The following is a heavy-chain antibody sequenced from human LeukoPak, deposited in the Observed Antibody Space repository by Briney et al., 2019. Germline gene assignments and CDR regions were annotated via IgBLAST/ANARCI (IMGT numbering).Heavy chain of an antibody. V-gene: IGHV3-7*05. CDR2: MNPDGSTK. D-gene: IGHD5-12*01. J-gene: IGHJ4*02. Sequence: GGSLRLSCAASGFAFSSSWMAWVRQAPGKGLEWVANMNPDGSTKNYVDSVRGRFTISRDNAKNSLYLQMNSLRADDTAVYYCARDSGYSAFDYWGPGTLCSVSS. CDR1: GFAFSSSW. CDR3: ARDSGYSAFDY.